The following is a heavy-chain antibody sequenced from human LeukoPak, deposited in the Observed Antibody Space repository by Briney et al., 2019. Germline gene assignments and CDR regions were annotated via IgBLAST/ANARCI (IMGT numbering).Heavy chain of an antibody. J-gene: IGHJ4*02. D-gene: IGHD3-10*01. CDR3: AKGSWTVDY. Sequence: GRSLRLSCAASGFTFSNYGMHWVRQAPGKGLEWVAVILYDGSNKYYADSVKGRFTISRDNSKNTLYLQMNSLRAEDTAVYFCAKGSWTVDYWGQGTLVTVSS. V-gene: IGHV3-30*18. CDR2: ILYDGSNK. CDR1: GFTFSNYG.